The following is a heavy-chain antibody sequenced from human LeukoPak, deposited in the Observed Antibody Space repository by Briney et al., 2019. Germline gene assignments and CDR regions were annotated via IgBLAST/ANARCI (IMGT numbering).Heavy chain of an antibody. CDR2: IIPIFGTA. CDR3: ARDLDCSSTSCYRNWFDP. Sequence: SVTVSCTASVGTFSSYAISWVRQAPGQGLEWMGGIIPIFGTANYAQKFQGRVTITADKSTSTAYMELSSLRSEDTAVYYCARDLDCSSTSCYRNWFDPWGQGTLVTVSS. D-gene: IGHD2-2*01. V-gene: IGHV1-69*06. CDR1: VGTFSSYA. J-gene: IGHJ5*02.